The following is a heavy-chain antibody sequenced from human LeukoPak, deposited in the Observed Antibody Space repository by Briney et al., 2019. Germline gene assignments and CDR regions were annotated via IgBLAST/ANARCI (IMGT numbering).Heavy chain of an antibody. CDR2: IYYSGST. V-gene: IGHV4-59*01. Sequence: SETLSLTCTVSGGSISSYYWSWIRQPPGKGLEWIGYIYYSGSTNYNPFLKSRVTISVDTSKNQFSLKLSSVTAADTAVYYCARETDMSGAFDIWGQGTMVTVSS. CDR3: ARETDMSGAFDI. D-gene: IGHD2-21*02. J-gene: IGHJ3*02. CDR1: GGSISSYY.